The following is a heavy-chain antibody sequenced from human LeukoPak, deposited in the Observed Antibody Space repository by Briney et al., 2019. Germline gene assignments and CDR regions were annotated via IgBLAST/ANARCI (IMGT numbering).Heavy chain of an antibody. CDR2: ISGSGGST. Sequence: GGSLRLSCAASGFTFSSYAMSGVRQAPGKGREWVSAISGSGGSTYYADSVKSRFTISRDNSKNTLYLQMNSLRAEDTAVYYCAKDWAMIVGGPFDYWGQGTLVTVSS. CDR3: AKDWAMIVGGPFDY. V-gene: IGHV3-23*01. D-gene: IGHD3-22*01. J-gene: IGHJ4*02. CDR1: GFTFSSYA.